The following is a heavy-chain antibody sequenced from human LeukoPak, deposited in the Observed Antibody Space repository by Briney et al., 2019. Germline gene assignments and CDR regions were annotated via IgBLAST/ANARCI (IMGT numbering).Heavy chain of an antibody. V-gene: IGHV7-4-1*02. Sequence: GASVKVSCKASGYTFTSYTINWVRQVPGQGLEWLGWINTNTGNPIYAQGFPGRFVFSLDTSLSPTYLQISSLKADDTAVYYCARADGWRPLFDYWGQGTLVTVSS. CDR1: GYTFTSYT. D-gene: IGHD5-24*01. J-gene: IGHJ4*02. CDR3: ARADGWRPLFDY. CDR2: INTNTGNP.